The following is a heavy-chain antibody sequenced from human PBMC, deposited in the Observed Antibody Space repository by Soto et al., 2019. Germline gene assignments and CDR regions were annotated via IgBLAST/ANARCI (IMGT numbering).Heavy chain of an antibody. V-gene: IGHV1-2*04. CDR2: INPNGGGT. D-gene: IGHD6-6*01. CDR1: GYIFPDYY. CDR3: ARAEQLVHFDS. J-gene: IGHJ4*01. Sequence: VASVKVSCKASGYIFPDYYVHWVRQAPGEGLEWMGRINPNGGGTNYAQKFEGWVTMTTDTSISTAYMELSRLNFDDTAVYYCARAEQLVHFDSWGHGTLVTVSS.